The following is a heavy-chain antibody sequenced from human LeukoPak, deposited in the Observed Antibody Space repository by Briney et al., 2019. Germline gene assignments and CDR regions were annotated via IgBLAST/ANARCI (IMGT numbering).Heavy chain of an antibody. D-gene: IGHD3-16*01. V-gene: IGHV3-30-3*01. CDR3: ARDPGENFGDY. CDR2: ISYDGSNK. J-gene: IGHJ4*02. CDR1: GFTVSSYA. Sequence: GGSLRLSCAASGFTVSSYAMHWVRQAPGKGLEWVAVISYDGSNKYYADSVKGRFTISRDNSKNTLYLQMNSLRAEDTAVYYCARDPGENFGDYWGQGTLVTVSS.